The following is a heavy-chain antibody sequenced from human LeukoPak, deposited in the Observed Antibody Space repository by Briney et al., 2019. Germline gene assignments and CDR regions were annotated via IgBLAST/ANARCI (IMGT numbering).Heavy chain of an antibody. CDR1: GGSISSDY. CDR2: IYNSGNN. J-gene: IGHJ4*02. D-gene: IGHD2-2*01. CDR3: ARDPRYCSSTSCYHV. Sequence: SETLSLTCTVSGGSISSDYWQWIRQPPGKGLEWVGYIYNSGNNHYNSSLKSRVTISIDTSKNQFSLKLASVTAADTAVYYCARDPRYCSSTSCYHVWGQGTLVTVSS. V-gene: IGHV4-4*08.